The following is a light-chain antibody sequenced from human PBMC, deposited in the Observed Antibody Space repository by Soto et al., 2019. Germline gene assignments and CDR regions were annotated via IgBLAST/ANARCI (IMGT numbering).Light chain of an antibody. CDR1: QSVSSSY. CDR3: QQYGSSPLS. Sequence: LSKSLGTLSLSPGERATLSCRASQSVSSSYLAWYQQKPGQAPRLLIYGASSRATGIPDRFSGSGSGTVFTLTISRLEPEDFAVYYCQQYGSSPLSFGGGTKVDI. J-gene: IGKJ4*01. V-gene: IGKV3-20*01. CDR2: GAS.